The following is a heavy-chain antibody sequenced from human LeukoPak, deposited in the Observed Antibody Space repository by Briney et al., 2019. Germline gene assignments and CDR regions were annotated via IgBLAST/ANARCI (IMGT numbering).Heavy chain of an antibody. J-gene: IGHJ4*02. CDR1: GFTFSSYA. Sequence: GRSLRLSCAASGFTFSSYAMHWVRQAPGKGLEWVAVISYDGSNKYYADSVKDRFTISRDNSKNTLYLQMNSLGAEDTAVYYCARGFAVAAPKDYWGQGTLVTVSS. V-gene: IGHV3-30-3*01. CDR2: ISYDGSNK. D-gene: IGHD6-19*01. CDR3: ARGFAVAAPKDY.